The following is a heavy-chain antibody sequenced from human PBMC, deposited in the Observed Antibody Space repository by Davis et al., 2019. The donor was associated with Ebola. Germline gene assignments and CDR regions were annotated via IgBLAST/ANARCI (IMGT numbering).Heavy chain of an antibody. Sequence: PSETLSLTCTVSGGSFPSYYWSWIRQPPGKGLEWLGYINNKGTTNYNPSLQSRVTISTDTSTNDFSLTLTSVTPADTAVYYCATGGDYFDSWGPGALVTVSS. CDR1: GGSFPSYY. J-gene: IGHJ4*02. CDR2: INNKGTT. V-gene: IGHV4-59*01. D-gene: IGHD1-26*01. CDR3: ATGGDYFDS.